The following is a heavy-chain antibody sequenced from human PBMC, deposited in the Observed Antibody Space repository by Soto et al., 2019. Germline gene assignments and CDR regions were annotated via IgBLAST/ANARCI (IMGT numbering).Heavy chain of an antibody. D-gene: IGHD6-13*01. V-gene: IGHV3-48*01. CDR2: ISSSSSTI. J-gene: IGHJ4*02. Sequence: GSLRLSCAASGFTFSSYSMNWVRQAPGKGLEWVSYISSSSSTIYYADSVKGRFTISRDNAKNSLYLQMNSLRAEDTAVYYCARDRVAAAFDYWGQGTLVTVSS. CDR3: ARDRVAAAFDY. CDR1: GFTFSSYS.